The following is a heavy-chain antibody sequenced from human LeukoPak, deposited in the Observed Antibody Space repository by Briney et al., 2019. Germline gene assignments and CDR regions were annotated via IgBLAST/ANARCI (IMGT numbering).Heavy chain of an antibody. CDR3: AKGGVAGTFDY. V-gene: IGHV1-46*01. CDR1: GYTFTSNY. J-gene: IGHJ4*02. Sequence: ASVNVSCKASGYTFTSNYILWVRQAPGHGLEWMGLVNPSGGSTTYAQTFQGRVTMTRDTSTSTVYLELSSLRAEDTAVYFCAKGGVAGTFDYWGQGTQVTVSS. D-gene: IGHD6-19*01. CDR2: VNPSGGST.